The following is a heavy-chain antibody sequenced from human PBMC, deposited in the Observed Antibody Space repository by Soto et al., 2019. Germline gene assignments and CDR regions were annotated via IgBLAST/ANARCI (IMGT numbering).Heavy chain of an antibody. CDR3: TKQKGGSRTYNGMDV. CDR1: GDSVSSNSAA. CDR2: AYYRSQWYY. V-gene: IGHV6-1*01. D-gene: IGHD2-15*01. J-gene: IGHJ6*02. Sequence: SQTLSLTCVISGDSVSSNSAAWNWIRQSPSRGLEWLGRAYYRSQWYYDSAVSVRSRKTVIPDTSKNQFSLQLNSVTPEDTAVYYCTKQKGGSRTYNGMDVWGQGTTVTVSS.